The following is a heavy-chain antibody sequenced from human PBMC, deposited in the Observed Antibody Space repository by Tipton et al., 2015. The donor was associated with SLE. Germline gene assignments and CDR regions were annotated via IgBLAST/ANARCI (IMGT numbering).Heavy chain of an antibody. D-gene: IGHD6-19*01. CDR1: GGSISSYY. V-gene: IGHV4-59*01. CDR3: ARGGFIAVAAMKWFDP. Sequence: TLSLTCTVSGGSISSYYWSWIRQPPGKGLEWIGYIYYSGSTNYNPSLKSRVTISVDTSKNQFSLKLSSVTAADTAVYYCARGGFIAVAAMKWFDPWGQGTLVTVSS. J-gene: IGHJ5*02. CDR2: IYYSGST.